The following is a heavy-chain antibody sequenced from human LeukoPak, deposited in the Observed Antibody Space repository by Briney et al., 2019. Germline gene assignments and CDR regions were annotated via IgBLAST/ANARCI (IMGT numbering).Heavy chain of an antibody. CDR1: GGSISSSSYY. V-gene: IGHV4-39*07. Sequence: SSETLSLTCTVSGGSISSSSYYWGWIRQPPGKGLEWIGTIYYSGSTNYNPSLKSRVTISVDTSKNQFSLKLSSVTAADTAVYYCARGSGSGWYGVQWFDPWGQGTLVTVSS. D-gene: IGHD6-19*01. CDR3: ARGSGSGWYGVQWFDP. CDR2: IYYSGST. J-gene: IGHJ5*02.